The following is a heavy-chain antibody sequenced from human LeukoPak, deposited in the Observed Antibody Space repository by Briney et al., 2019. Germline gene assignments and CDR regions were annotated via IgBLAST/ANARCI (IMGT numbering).Heavy chain of an antibody. J-gene: IGHJ4*02. CDR1: AGSFSSFY. D-gene: IGHD3-3*01. CDR3: ARGLNDSWTGENY. Sequence: SETLSLTCTVSAGSFSSFYWTWIRQPPGKRLEWIGYVSKSESTNYNPSLKSRVTISLDTSKNQFSLKLSSVTAADTAVYYCARGLNDSWTGENYWGQGTLVTVSS. V-gene: IGHV4-59*08. CDR2: VSKSEST.